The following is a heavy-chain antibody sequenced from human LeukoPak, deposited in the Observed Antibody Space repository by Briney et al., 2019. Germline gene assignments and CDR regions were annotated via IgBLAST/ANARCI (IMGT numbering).Heavy chain of an antibody. Sequence: SETLSLTCTVSGGSVSSGSCYWSWIRQPPGKGLEWIGYIYYSGSTNYNPSLKSRVTISVDTSKNQFSLKLSSVTAADTAVYYCARDRDSLDVWGQGTTVTVSS. D-gene: IGHD3-22*01. V-gene: IGHV4-61*01. CDR2: IYYSGST. CDR1: GGSVSSGSCY. J-gene: IGHJ6*02. CDR3: ARDRDSLDV.